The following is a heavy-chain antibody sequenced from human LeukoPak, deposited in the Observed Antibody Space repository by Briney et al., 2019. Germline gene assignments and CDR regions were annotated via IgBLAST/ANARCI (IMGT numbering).Heavy chain of an antibody. CDR1: RYSFTGYY. D-gene: IGHD4-11*01. J-gene: IGHJ4*02. Sequence: VSVKVSCKASRYSFTGYYMHWVRQAPGQGLEWVGIINPGGSSTSYAQKFQGRVTMTRDTSTSTVYMELRSLRSEDTAMYYCARETVRALDYWGQGTLVTVSS. CDR3: ARETVRALDY. CDR2: INPGGSST. V-gene: IGHV1-46*01.